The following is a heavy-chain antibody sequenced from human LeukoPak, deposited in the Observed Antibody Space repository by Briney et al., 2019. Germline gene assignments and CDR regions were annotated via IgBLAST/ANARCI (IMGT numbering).Heavy chain of an antibody. J-gene: IGHJ2*01. CDR2: INHSGST. D-gene: IGHD1-14*01. CDR1: GGSFSGYY. Sequence: SETLSLTCAVYGGSFSGYYWSWIRQPPGKGLEWIGEINHSGSTNYNPSLKGRVTISVDTSKNQFSLKLSSVTAADTAVYYCARKKPRWYFDLWGRGTLVTVSS. V-gene: IGHV4-34*01. CDR3: ARKKPRWYFDL.